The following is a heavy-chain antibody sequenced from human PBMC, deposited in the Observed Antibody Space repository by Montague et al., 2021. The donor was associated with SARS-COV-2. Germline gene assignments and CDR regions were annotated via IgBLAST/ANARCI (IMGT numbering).Heavy chain of an antibody. V-gene: IGHV4-61*02. Sequence: TLSLTCTVSGASISSGDYYWSWLRQPAGNGLEWIGRIYTSGGTKYNPSLNSRVTILVDTSKNQSSLNLSSVTAADTAVYYCARDDIVLEGVTKGMDVWGQGTTVTVSS. CDR2: IYTSGGT. CDR1: GASISSGDYY. J-gene: IGHJ6*02. CDR3: ARDDIVLEGVTKGMDV. D-gene: IGHD3-16*01.